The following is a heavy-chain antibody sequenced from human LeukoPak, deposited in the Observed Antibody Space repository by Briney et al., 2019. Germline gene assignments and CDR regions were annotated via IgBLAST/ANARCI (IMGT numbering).Heavy chain of an antibody. V-gene: IGHV3-48*01. J-gene: IGHJ3*02. CDR3: ARGGSYYNEAFDI. D-gene: IGHD1-26*01. CDR2: ISSSSSTI. CDR1: EFTFSSYS. Sequence: GGSLRLSCAASEFTFSSYSMNWVRQAPGKGLEWVSYISSSSSTIYYADSVKGRFSISRDNAKNSLYLQVNSLRAEDTAVYYCARGGSYYNEAFDIWGQGTMVTVSS.